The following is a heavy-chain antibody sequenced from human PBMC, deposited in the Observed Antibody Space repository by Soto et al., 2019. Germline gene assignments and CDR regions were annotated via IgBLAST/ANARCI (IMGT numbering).Heavy chain of an antibody. J-gene: IGHJ4*02. Sequence: GGSLRLSCAASGFTFSSYAMHWVRQAPGKGLEWVAVISYDGSNKYYADSVKGRFTISRDNSKNTLYLQMNSLRAEDTAVYYCARVSPLDIVLMVYAIPDGNDYWGQGT. V-gene: IGHV3-30-3*01. CDR1: GFTFSSYA. D-gene: IGHD2-8*01. CDR2: ISYDGSNK. CDR3: ARVSPLDIVLMVYAIPDGNDY.